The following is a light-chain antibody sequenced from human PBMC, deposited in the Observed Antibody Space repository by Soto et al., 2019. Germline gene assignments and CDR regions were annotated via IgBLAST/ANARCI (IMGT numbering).Light chain of an antibody. CDR3: QQRSNWPYT. CDR2: DAS. J-gene: IGKJ2*01. CDR1: QSVSSY. Sequence: EIVLTQSPATLSLSPGERATLSCRASQSVSSYLAWYQQKPGLAPRLLIYDASNRATGIPARFSGSGPGTDFTLTISSLEPEDFAVYYCQQRSNWPYTFGQGTKLEIK. V-gene: IGKV3D-11*02.